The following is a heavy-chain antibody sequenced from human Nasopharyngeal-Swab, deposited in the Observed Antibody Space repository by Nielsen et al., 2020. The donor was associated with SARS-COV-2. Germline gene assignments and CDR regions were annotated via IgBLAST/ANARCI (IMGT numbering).Heavy chain of an antibody. CDR3: ARDVALVGAELDY. CDR1: GFTFRSNG. D-gene: IGHD1-26*01. CDR2: ISSTSSVS. J-gene: IGHJ4*02. Sequence: GGSLRLSCAASGFTFRSNGMHWVRQAPGKGLEWVAYISSTSSVSYYADFAQGRITISRDNAANSLSLQMNSLRDEDTAIHYCARDVALVGAELDYWGQGTLVTVSS. V-gene: IGHV3-48*02.